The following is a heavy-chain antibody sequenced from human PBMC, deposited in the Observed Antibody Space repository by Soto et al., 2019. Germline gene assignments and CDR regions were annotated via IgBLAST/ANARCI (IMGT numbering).Heavy chain of an antibody. V-gene: IGHV4-59*08. J-gene: IGHJ6*03. CDR3: ARRTYCSSTSCHVPDLYYYMDV. D-gene: IGHD2-2*01. Sequence: SETLSLTCTVSGGSISSYYWSWIRQPPGKGLEWIGYIYYSGSTNYNPSLKSRVTISVDTSKNQFSLKLSSVTAADTAVYYCARRTYCSSTSCHVPDLYYYMDVWGKGTTVTVSS. CDR1: GGSISSYY. CDR2: IYYSGST.